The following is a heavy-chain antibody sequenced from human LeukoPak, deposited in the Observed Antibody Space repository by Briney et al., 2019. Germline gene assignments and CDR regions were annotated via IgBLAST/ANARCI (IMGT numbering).Heavy chain of an antibody. CDR1: GGTFSSYA. CDR3: ARDLSEVGATPIDY. CDR2: IIPILGIA. D-gene: IGHD1-26*01. Sequence: GASVKVSCKASGGTFSSYAISWVRQAPGQGLEWMGRIIPILGIANYAQKFQGRVTITADKSTSTAYMELSRLRSDDTAVYYCARDLSEVGATPIDYWGQGTLVTVSS. V-gene: IGHV1-69*04. J-gene: IGHJ4*02.